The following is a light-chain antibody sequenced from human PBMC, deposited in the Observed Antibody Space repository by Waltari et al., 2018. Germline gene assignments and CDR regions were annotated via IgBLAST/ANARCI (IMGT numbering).Light chain of an antibody. CDR2: DVT. J-gene: IGLJ2*01. V-gene: IGLV2-11*01. CDR1: RSDVCTYNY. Sequence: QSALTQPRSVSGSPGQSITISCTGTRSDVCTYNYVSWYQQYPGKAPKLMIYDVTKRPSGVPDRFSGSKSGNTASLTISGLQAEDEADYYCCSYAGRYSVLFGGGTKLTVL. CDR3: CSYAGRYSVL.